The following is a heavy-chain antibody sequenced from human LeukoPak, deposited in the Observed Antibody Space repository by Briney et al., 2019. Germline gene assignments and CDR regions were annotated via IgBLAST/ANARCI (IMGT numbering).Heavy chain of an antibody. CDR2: IWYDGSNT. CDR3: ARAGNYGSGSYFRDAFDI. J-gene: IGHJ3*02. CDR1: GFTFSSYG. D-gene: IGHD3-10*01. Sequence: PGGSLRLSCAASGFTFSSYGMHWVRQAPGKGLEWVAVIWYDGSNTYYADSVTGRFTISRDNSKKTLYLQMNSLRAGDTAVYYCARAGNYGSGSYFRDAFDIWGQGTMVTVSS. V-gene: IGHV3-33*01.